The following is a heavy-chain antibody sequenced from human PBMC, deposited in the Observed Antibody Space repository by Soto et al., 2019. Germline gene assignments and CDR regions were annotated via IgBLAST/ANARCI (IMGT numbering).Heavy chain of an antibody. V-gene: IGHV1-69*02. J-gene: IGHJ4*02. Sequence: QVQVVQSGAEVKKPESSVKVSCKPSGGTFNTYTVTWVRLAPGHGLEWMGRFIPLLDMANYAKKFQDRVKITYDRSTSNAYMELNSLTSADTAVYYCAIKDGRDNCCPRDFDFWGPGTRVNVSS. CDR1: GGTFNTYT. CDR2: FIPLLDMA. D-gene: IGHD2-15*01. CDR3: AIKDGRDNCCPRDFDF.